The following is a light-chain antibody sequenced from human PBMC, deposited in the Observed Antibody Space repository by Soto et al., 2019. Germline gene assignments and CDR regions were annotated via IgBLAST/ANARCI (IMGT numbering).Light chain of an antibody. CDR2: DAS. Sequence: DIVMTQSPGTLSVSPGERATLSCRASQSVSSNLAWYQQKPGQAPRLLIYDASTRATGIPARFSGSGSGTDFTLSISSLQSIDFAIYFCQQYNTWPPYTFGQGTKLE. CDR3: QQYNTWPPYT. J-gene: IGKJ2*01. CDR1: QSVSSN. V-gene: IGKV3-15*01.